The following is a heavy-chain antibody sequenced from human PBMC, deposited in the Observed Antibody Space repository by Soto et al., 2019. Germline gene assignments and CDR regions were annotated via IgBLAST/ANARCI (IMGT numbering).Heavy chain of an antibody. D-gene: IGHD2-15*01. J-gene: IGHJ4*02. CDR2: ITVSNGNT. V-gene: IGHV1-18*04. CDR3: ARVVIRMAIQSIDS. Sequence: ASVKVSCKASGYTFSTYGVSWVRQAPGQGLEWMGWITVSNGNTNYIDNLQGRVTMTTDTSTSTAYMELWRLRSDDTAVYYCARVVIRMAIQSIDSWGPGSLVTVTS. CDR1: GYTFSTYG.